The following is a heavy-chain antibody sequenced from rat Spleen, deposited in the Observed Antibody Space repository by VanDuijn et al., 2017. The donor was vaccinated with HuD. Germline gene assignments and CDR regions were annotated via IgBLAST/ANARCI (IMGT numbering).Heavy chain of an antibody. CDR3: ARFYDGYYHRFDY. Sequence: EVQLQESGPGLVKPSQSLSLTCSVTGYSITSNYWGWIRKFPGNKMEWIGHISYSGSTSYNPSLKSRISITRDTSKNQFFLQLNSVTTEDTATYYCARFYDGYYHRFDYWGQGVMVTVSS. CDR1: GYSITSNY. V-gene: IGHV3-1*01. D-gene: IGHD1-12*03. CDR2: ISYSGST. J-gene: IGHJ2*01.